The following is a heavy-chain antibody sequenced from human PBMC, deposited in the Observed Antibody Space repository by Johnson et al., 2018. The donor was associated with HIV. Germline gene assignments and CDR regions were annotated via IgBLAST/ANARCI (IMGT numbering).Heavy chain of an antibody. CDR2: ISYEGSNK. J-gene: IGHJ3*02. Sequence: QEKLVESGGGVVQPGRSLRLSCAASGFTFSSHGMHWVRQAPGKGLEWVAVISYEGSNKYYADSVKGRFTISRDNSKNTLYLQMNSLRAEDTAVYYCARVGGIRGPSPVDAFDIWGQGTMVTVSS. CDR3: ARVGGIRGPSPVDAFDI. D-gene: IGHD3-16*01. CDR1: GFTFSSHG. V-gene: IGHV3-30*03.